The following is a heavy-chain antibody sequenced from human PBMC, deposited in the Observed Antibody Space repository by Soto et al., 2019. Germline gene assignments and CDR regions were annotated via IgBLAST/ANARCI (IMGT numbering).Heavy chain of an antibody. CDR1: GDSVSSNSAA. J-gene: IGHJ3*02. CDR3: ARARDSPDTWYSGSYYVAFDI. D-gene: IGHD1-26*01. V-gene: IGHV6-1*01. CDR2: TYYRSKWYN. Sequence: KQSQTLSLTCAISGDSVSSNSAAWNWIRQSPSRGLEWLGRTYYRSKWYNDYAVSVKSRITINPDTSKNQFSLQLNSVTPEDTAVYYCARARDSPDTWYSGSYYVAFDIWGQGTMVTVSS.